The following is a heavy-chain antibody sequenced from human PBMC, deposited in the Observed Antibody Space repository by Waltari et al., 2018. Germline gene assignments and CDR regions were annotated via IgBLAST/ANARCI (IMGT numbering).Heavy chain of an antibody. V-gene: IGHV3-53*04. CDR2: IYSGGRK. D-gene: IGHD6-13*01. Sequence: EVQLVESGGGLVQPGGSLRLSCAASGFTVSSNYMSWVRQAPGKGLEWVSVIYSGGRKYYADSVKGRFTISRHNSKNTLYLQMNSLRAEDTAVYYCASAGGPGSSWRDYWGQGTLVTVSS. CDR1: GFTVSSNY. J-gene: IGHJ4*02. CDR3: ASAGGPGSSWRDY.